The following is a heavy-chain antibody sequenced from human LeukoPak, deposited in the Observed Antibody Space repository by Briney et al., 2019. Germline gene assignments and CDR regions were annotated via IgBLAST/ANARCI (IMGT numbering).Heavy chain of an antibody. CDR2: IYSGGST. V-gene: IGHV3-66*02. CDR3: ARVVVVPAAPGPNDAFDI. J-gene: IGHJ3*02. D-gene: IGHD2-2*01. Sequence: PGGSLRLSCAASGFTVSSNYMSWVRQAPGKGLEWVSVIYSGGSTYYADSVKGRFTISRDNSKNTLYLQMNSLRAEDTAVYYCARVVVVPAAPGPNDAFDIWGQGIMVTVSS. CDR1: GFTVSSNY.